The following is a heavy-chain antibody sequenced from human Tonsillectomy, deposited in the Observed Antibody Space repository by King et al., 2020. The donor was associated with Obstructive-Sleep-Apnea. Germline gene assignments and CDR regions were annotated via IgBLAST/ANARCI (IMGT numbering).Heavy chain of an antibody. CDR3: ARMEMATMEDAFDI. J-gene: IGHJ3*02. D-gene: IGHD5-24*01. V-gene: IGHV2-26*01. Sequence: TLKESGPVLVKPTETLTLTCTVSGFSLSNARMGVSWIRQPPGKALEWLAHIFSNDEKSYSTSLKSRLTISKDTSKSQVVHTMTHMDSVDTATYYCARMEMATMEDAFDIWGQGTMVTVSS. CDR2: IFSNDEK. CDR1: GFSLSNARMG.